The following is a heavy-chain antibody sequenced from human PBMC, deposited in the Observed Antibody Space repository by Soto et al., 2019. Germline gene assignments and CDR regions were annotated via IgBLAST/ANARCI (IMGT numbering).Heavy chain of an antibody. CDR3: ARGEYSSGWYSIHPGGPNYYYGMDV. D-gene: IGHD6-19*01. V-gene: IGHV3-30-3*01. CDR2: ISYDGSNK. Sequence: GGSLRLSCAASGFTFSSYAMHWVRQAPGKGLEWVAVISYDGSNKYYADSVKGRFTISRDNSKNTLYLQMNSLRAEDTAVYYCARGEYSSGWYSIHPGGPNYYYGMDVWGQGTTVTVSS. J-gene: IGHJ6*02. CDR1: GFTFSSYA.